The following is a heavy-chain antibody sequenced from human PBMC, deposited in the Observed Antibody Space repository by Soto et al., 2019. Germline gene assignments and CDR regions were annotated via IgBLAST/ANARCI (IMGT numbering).Heavy chain of an antibody. CDR3: AKDRDYPRDYFHY. D-gene: IGHD3-10*01. CDR2: ISANGQGI. Sequence: PGGSLRLSCAASGFTFNNYAMSWVRQAPGKGLEWASAISANGQGIYYADSVKGRFIISRDNSKNTVFLHMDSLTAEDTAVYYCAKDRDYPRDYFHYWGQGPLVTVSS. CDR1: GFTFNNYA. V-gene: IGHV3-23*01. J-gene: IGHJ4*02.